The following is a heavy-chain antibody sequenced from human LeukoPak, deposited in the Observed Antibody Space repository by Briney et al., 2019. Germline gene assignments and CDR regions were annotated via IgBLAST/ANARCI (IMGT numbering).Heavy chain of an antibody. CDR3: ARAKARGYYDSSGYYYFDY. D-gene: IGHD3-22*01. Sequence: ASVKVSCKASGGTFSSYAISWVRQAPGQGLEWMGWISAYNGNTNYAQKLQGRVTMTTDTSTSTAYMELRSLRSDDTAVYYCARAKARGYYDSSGYYYFDYWGQGTLVTVSS. J-gene: IGHJ4*02. CDR2: ISAYNGNT. V-gene: IGHV1-18*01. CDR1: GGTFSSYA.